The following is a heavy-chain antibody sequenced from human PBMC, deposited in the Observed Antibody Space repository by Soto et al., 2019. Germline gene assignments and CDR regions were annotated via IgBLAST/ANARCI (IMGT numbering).Heavy chain of an antibody. J-gene: IGHJ6*02. CDR2: ISYDGSNK. V-gene: IGHV3-30-3*01. CDR1: GFTFSRYA. D-gene: IGHD5-18*01. Sequence: GSLRLSCAASGFTFSRYAMHWVRQAPGKGLEWVAVISYDGSNKYYADSVKGRFTISRDNSKSTLYLQMNSLRAEDTAVYYCAREEVDTATFYYCYGMDVWGQGTTVTVSS. CDR3: AREEVDTATFYYCYGMDV.